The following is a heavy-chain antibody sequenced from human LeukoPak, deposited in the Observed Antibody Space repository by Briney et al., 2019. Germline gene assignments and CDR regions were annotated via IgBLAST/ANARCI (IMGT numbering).Heavy chain of an antibody. CDR1: GGSISNYY. D-gene: IGHD5-24*01. Sequence: SETLSLTCTVSGGSISNYYWSWIRQPPGKGLEWIGNINYSGNTNYNSSLKSRVTISADTSKNQFSLKLTSVTTADTAVYYCARVEPGYKAWGQGTLVTVSS. CDR3: ARVEPGYKA. J-gene: IGHJ5*02. CDR2: INYSGNT. V-gene: IGHV4-59*01.